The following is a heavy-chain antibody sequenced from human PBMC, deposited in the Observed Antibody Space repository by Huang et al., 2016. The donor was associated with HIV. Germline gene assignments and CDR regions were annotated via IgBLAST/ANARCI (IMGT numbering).Heavy chain of an antibody. D-gene: IGHD2-15*01. J-gene: IGHJ4*02. Sequence: QVQLVESGGGVVQPGGSLRLSCATSGFTFSSYGMHWGRQAPGLGLEWVAFIQYDGTKKYYADSVKGRFNISRDNSKNMLHLQMNNLRVEDTAAYFCAKVTLGFDYWGQGTWVTVSS. CDR1: GFTFSSYG. CDR3: AKVTLGFDY. CDR2: IQYDGTKK. V-gene: IGHV3-30*02.